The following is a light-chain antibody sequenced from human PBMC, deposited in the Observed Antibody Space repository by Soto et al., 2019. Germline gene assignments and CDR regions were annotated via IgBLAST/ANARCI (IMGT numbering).Light chain of an antibody. Sequence: EIVLTQSPATLSLSPGERATLSCRASQSVSSYLAWYQQKPGQAPRLLIYDASNRATGIPARFSGSGSGTDFTLTISSLEPEDFAXYYCXQRSNWPPVVTFGQGTKLEIK. V-gene: IGKV3-11*01. CDR3: XQRSNWPPVVT. CDR2: DAS. J-gene: IGKJ2*01. CDR1: QSVSSY.